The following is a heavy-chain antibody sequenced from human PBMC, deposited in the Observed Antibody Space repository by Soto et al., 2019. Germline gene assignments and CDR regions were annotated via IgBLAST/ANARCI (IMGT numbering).Heavy chain of an antibody. Sequence: QVQLQESGPGLVKPSQTLSLTCTVSGGSISSGGYYWSWIRQHPGKGLEWIGYIYYSGSTYYNPSLKSRVTISVDTSKNQFSLKLSSVTAADTAVYYCARDRLSGYDSRWFDPWGQGTLVTVSS. D-gene: IGHD5-12*01. J-gene: IGHJ5*02. CDR3: ARDRLSGYDSRWFDP. CDR2: IYYSGST. CDR1: GGSISSGGYY. V-gene: IGHV4-31*03.